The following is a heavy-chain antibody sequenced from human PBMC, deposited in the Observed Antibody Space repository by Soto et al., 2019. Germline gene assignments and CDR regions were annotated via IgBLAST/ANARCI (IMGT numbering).Heavy chain of an antibody. Sequence: ASVKVSCKASGYTFTSYGISWVRQAPGQGLEWMGWISPYSLDTNYAQKLQGRVAMTTDTSTSTAYMELRSLRSDDTAVYFCARAVSTSRYNWFDPWGQGTLVTVSS. CDR3: ARAVSTSRYNWFDP. V-gene: IGHV1-18*04. CDR2: ISPYSLDT. J-gene: IGHJ5*02. CDR1: GYTFTSYG. D-gene: IGHD2-2*01.